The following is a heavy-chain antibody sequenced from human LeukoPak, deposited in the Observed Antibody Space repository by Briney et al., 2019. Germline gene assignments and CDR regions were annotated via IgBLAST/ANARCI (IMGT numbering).Heavy chain of an antibody. D-gene: IGHD6-19*01. J-gene: IGHJ4*02. CDR2: INDNGLNT. V-gene: IGHV3-23*01. CDR3: TKGDGGWYPIDY. CDR1: GFTFTNYG. Sequence: PGASPRLSCVASGFTFTNYGMSWVRQAPGKGLEWVSTINDNGLNTHYADSVKGRFTISRDDSKNTLHLQMNSLRADDTALYYCTKGDGGWYPIDYWGQGVLVIVSS.